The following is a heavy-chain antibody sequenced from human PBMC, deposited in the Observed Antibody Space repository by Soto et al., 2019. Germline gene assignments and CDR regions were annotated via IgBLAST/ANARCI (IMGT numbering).Heavy chain of an antibody. V-gene: IGHV3-23*01. CDR3: AKDRKVQLWSFGYFDY. CDR1: GFTFSSYA. Sequence: GGSLRLSCAASGFTFSSYAMSWVRQAPGKGLEWVSAISGSGGSTYYADSVKGRFTISRDNSKNTLYLQMNSLRAEDTAVYYCAKDRKVQLWSFGYFDYWGQGTLVTVSS. J-gene: IGHJ4*02. CDR2: ISGSGGST. D-gene: IGHD5-18*01.